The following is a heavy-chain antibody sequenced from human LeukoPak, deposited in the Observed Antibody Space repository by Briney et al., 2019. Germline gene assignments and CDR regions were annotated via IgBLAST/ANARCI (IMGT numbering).Heavy chain of an antibody. CDR1: GFTFSDYY. CDR3: ARDKYIAARPELFY. D-gene: IGHD6-6*01. V-gene: IGHV3-11*01. Sequence: GGSLRLSCAASGFTFSDYYMSWIRQAPGKGLEWVSYISSSGSTIYYADSVKGRFTISRDNAKNSLYLQMNSLRAEDTAVYYCARDKYIAARPELFYWGQGTLVTVSS. CDR2: ISSSGSTI. J-gene: IGHJ4*02.